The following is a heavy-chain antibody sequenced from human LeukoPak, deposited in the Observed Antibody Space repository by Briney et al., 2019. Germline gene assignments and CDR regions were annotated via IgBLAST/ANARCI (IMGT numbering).Heavy chain of an antibody. D-gene: IGHD6-6*01. V-gene: IGHV4-39*01. CDR3: ARLGGWEHQLVDDGY. Sequence: SETLSLTCTVSGGSISSSSYYWGWIRQPPGKGLEWIGSIYYSGSTYYNPSLKSRVTLSVDTSKNQFSLKLSSVTAADTAVYYCARLGGWEHQLVDDGYWGQGTLVTVSS. CDR1: GGSISSSSYY. J-gene: IGHJ4*02. CDR2: IYYSGST.